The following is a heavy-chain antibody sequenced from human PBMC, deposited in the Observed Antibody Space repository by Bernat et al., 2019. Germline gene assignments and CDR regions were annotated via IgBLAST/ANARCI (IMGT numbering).Heavy chain of an antibody. J-gene: IGHJ3*02. CDR3: ARDSSPTTVTTFGDAFDI. CDR2: IYSGGRT. V-gene: IGHV3-53*02. CDR1: GFTVSSNF. Sequence: EVQLVETGRGLIQPGGSLRLSCAASGFTVSSNFMSWVRQAPGKGLEWVSVIYSGGRTYYADPVKGRFTISRDNSKNTLYLQMNSLRAEDTAVYYCARDSSPTTVTTFGDAFDIWGQGTMVTVSS. D-gene: IGHD4-11*01.